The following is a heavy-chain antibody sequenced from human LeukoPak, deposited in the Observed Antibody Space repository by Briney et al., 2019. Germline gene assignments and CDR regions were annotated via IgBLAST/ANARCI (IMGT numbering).Heavy chain of an antibody. V-gene: IGHV3-74*01. Sequence: RAGGSLRLSCAASGFTFSSYWMHWVRQIPGKGLVWVSRIKSDGSTIYADSVKGRFTISRDNAKNTVYLQMNSLRAEDTAVYYCAREYYFYHMDGWGEGTTVTVSS. J-gene: IGHJ6*03. CDR3: AREYYFYHMDG. CDR1: GFTFSSYW. CDR2: IKSDGST.